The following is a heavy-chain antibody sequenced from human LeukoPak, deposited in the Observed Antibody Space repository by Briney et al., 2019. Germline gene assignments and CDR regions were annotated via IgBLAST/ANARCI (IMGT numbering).Heavy chain of an antibody. Sequence: GGSLRLSCAASGFTFNTYEMNWVRQAPGKGLEWVSYISSSGSNIYYADAVKGRFTISRDNAKSSLYLEMNSLRAEDTAVYYCARGLGLDSSGWDITYYNYMDVWGKGTTVTISS. CDR3: ARGLGLDSSGWDITYYNYMDV. V-gene: IGHV3-48*03. D-gene: IGHD6-19*01. CDR1: GFTFNTYE. J-gene: IGHJ6*03. CDR2: ISSSGSNI.